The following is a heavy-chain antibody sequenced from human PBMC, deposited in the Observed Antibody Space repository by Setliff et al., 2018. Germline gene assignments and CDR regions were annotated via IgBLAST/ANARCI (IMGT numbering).Heavy chain of an antibody. CDR2: IGLYSGET. J-gene: IGHJ4*02. CDR3: ARARIAVAGSDLDY. D-gene: IGHD6-19*01. CDR1: GYTFSTHG. Sequence: ASVKVSCKASGYTFSTHGISWVRQAPGRGLEWLAWIGLYSGETNFALNIRDRLTMTTDISTTTVYMGLRGLTSDDTAVYYCARARIAVAGSDLDYWGQGTLVTV. V-gene: IGHV1-18*04.